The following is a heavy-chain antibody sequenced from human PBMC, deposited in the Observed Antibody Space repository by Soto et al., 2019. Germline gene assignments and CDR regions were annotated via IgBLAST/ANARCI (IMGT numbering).Heavy chain of an antibody. CDR1: GFSLNIRGMC. CDR3: ARGLYYLDSSGYSFDY. Sequence: ESGPTLVNPTQTLTLTCTFSGFSLNIRGMCVNWIRQPPGKALEWLALIDWDDDKYYSTSLKTRLTISKDTSTNQVLLIVTNMDPVDTATYYCARGLYYLDSSGYSFDYWGQGIPVTVSS. D-gene: IGHD3-22*01. V-gene: IGHV2-70*01. J-gene: IGHJ4*02. CDR2: IDWDDDK.